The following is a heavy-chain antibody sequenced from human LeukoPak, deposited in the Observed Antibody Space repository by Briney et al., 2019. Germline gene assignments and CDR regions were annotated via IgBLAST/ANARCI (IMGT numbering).Heavy chain of an antibody. D-gene: IGHD3-3*01. CDR1: GGTFSSYA. V-gene: IGHV1-69*01. CDR3: AKSHLADYDFWSGYYTSSYGMDV. CDR2: IIPIFGTA. J-gene: IGHJ6*02. Sequence: SVKVSCKASGGTFSSYAISWVRQAPGQGLEWMGGIIPIFGTANYAQRFQGRVTITADESTSTAYMELSSLRSEDTAVYYCAKSHLADYDFWSGYYTSSYGMDVWGQGTTVTVSS.